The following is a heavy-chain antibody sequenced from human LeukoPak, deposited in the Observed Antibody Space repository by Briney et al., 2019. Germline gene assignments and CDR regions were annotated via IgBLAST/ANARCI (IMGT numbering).Heavy chain of an antibody. CDR2: ITGSSRYI. V-gene: IGHV3-21*01. D-gene: IGHD3-9*01. J-gene: IGHJ4*02. CDR1: GFTVSSNY. CDR3: ASEAGFDWN. Sequence: GGSLRLSCAASGFTVSSNYMNWVRQAPGKGLEWVSSITGSSRYIDYADSVKGRFTISRDNAKTSLYLQMNSLRAEDTAIYYCASEAGFDWNWGQGTLVTVSS.